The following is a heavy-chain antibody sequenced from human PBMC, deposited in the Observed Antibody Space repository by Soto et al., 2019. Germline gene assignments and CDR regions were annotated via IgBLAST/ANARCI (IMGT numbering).Heavy chain of an antibody. CDR1: GFTFSSYA. Sequence: QVQLVESGGGVVQPGRSLRLSCAASGFTFSSYAMHWVRQAPGKGLEWVAVISYDGSNKYYADSVKGRFPISRDNSKNTLYLQMTSLRAEATAGYYWARDIVGLVAATLDYYYYGMTSGAKGPRSPSP. J-gene: IGHJ6*02. CDR3: ARDIVGLVAATLDYYYYGMTS. V-gene: IGHV3-30-3*01. CDR2: ISYDGSNK. D-gene: IGHD2-15*01.